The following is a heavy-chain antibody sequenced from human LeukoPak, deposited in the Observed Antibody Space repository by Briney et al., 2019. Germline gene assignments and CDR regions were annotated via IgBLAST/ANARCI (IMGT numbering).Heavy chain of an antibody. CDR2: ISGSGYYT. CDR1: GFTFSSYA. Sequence: GGSLRLSCEASGFTFSSYAMTWVRQAPGKGLEWVSSISGSGYYTYYTDSVQGRFTISRDNSKNTLYLQMNSLRAEDTAVYYCARVRPMVRGVITEDYWGQGTLVTVSS. CDR3: ARVRPMVRGVITEDY. V-gene: IGHV3-23*01. D-gene: IGHD3-10*01. J-gene: IGHJ4*02.